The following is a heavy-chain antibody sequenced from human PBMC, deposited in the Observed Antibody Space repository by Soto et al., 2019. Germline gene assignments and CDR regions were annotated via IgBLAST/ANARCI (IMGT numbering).Heavy chain of an antibody. J-gene: IGHJ4*02. CDR3: ARDQGEWGYGSGSSFDY. Sequence: QVQLVQSGAEVKKPGASVKVSCKASGYTFTSYGISWVRQAPGQGLEWMGWISAYNGNTNYAQKLQGRVTMTTDTSXSXAYMELRSLRSDDTAVYYCARDQGEWGYGSGSSFDYWGQGTLVTVSS. V-gene: IGHV1-18*01. CDR2: ISAYNGNT. CDR1: GYTFTSYG. D-gene: IGHD3-10*01.